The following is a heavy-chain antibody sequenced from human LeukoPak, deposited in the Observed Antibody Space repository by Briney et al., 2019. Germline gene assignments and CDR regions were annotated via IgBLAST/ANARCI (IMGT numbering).Heavy chain of an antibody. CDR1: GGSICSSSYF. Sequence: SETLSLPCTLSGGSICSSSYFCGWIRQPPGKGLEWIGRIYYSGSTYYNPYLTSRVTTSVHKSKNQFSLKLSSVTAADTAVYYCARDGAGSYGYLGYWGQGTLVTVSS. D-gene: IGHD5-18*01. CDR2: IYYSGST. J-gene: IGHJ4*02. V-gene: IGHV4-39*02. CDR3: ARDGAGSYGYLGY.